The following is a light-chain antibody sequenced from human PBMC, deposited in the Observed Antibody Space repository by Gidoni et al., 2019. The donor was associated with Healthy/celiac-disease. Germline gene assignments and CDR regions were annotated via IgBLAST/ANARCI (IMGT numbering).Light chain of an antibody. Sequence: DIQMTKSPSTLSASVGDRVTITCRASQSISSWLAWYQQKPGKAPKLLIYDASSLESGVPSRFSGSGSGTEFTLTISSLQPDDVATYYCQQYNSYAWTFGQGTKVEIK. CDR1: QSISSW. CDR2: DAS. CDR3: QQYNSYAWT. V-gene: IGKV1-5*01. J-gene: IGKJ1*01.